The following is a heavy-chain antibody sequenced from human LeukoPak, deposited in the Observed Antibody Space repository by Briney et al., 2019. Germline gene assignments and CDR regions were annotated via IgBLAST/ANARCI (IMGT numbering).Heavy chain of an antibody. J-gene: IGHJ4*02. D-gene: IGHD3-22*01. V-gene: IGHV3-23*01. CDR2: ISGSGGST. Sequence: PGGSLRLSCAASGFTFSSYAMSWVRQAPGKGLEWVSTISGSGGSTYHADSVKGRFTISRDNSKNTLYLQMNSLRAEDTAVYYCAKRYYESSGYRHFDYWGQGTLVTVSS. CDR1: GFTFSSYA. CDR3: AKRYYESSGYRHFDY.